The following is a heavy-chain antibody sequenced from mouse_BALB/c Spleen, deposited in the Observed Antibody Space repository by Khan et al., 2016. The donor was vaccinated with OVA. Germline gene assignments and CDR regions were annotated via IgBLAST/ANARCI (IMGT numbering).Heavy chain of an antibody. D-gene: IGHD2-14*01. CDR2: VNPSDGGT. CDR3: VRRYEFLPY. V-gene: IGHV1-18*01. Sequence: VQLKQSGPDLVKPGASVKISCKTSGYSFTAYYMHWVKESHGKTLECIGRVNPSDGGTTYNPKFRGKAIFTVDKSSSTAYMELRSLTSEDSAVYYCVRRYEFLPYWGQGTLVTFSA. J-gene: IGHJ3*01. CDR1: GYSFTAYY.